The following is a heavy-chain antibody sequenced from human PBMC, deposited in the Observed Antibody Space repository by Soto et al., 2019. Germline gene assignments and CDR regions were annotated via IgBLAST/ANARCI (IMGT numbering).Heavy chain of an antibody. CDR2: IYASRNT. V-gene: IGHV4-59*01. J-gene: IGHJ4*02. D-gene: IGHD6-19*01. CDR1: GGSMRYFY. CDR3: ATAFGGWPPDS. Sequence: LETLSLTSTAPGGSMRYFYCHWIRQPTGKGPNTIGYIYASRNTNYIPSFQCRVAISIDTSKRQISLNLTSVTVAYTAVYDCATAFGGWPPDSGGQGTLVTVSS.